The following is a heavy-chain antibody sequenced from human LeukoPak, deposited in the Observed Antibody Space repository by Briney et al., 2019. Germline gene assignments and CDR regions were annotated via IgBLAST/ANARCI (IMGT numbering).Heavy chain of an antibody. V-gene: IGHV4-39*07. CDR1: GASISGSGYY. D-gene: IGHD1-26*01. J-gene: IGHJ4*02. CDR3: ASQIVGATRGIDY. CDR2: IYSSGST. Sequence: SETLSLTCAVSGASISGSGYYWGWIRQPPGKGLEWIGNIYSSGSTYYNASLQSRVTISIDTSKNQFSLKLSSVTAADTAVYYCASQIVGATRGIDYWGQGTLVTVSS.